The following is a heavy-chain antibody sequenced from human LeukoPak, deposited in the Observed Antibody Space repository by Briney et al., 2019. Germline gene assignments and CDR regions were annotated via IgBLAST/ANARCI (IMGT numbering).Heavy chain of an antibody. Sequence: SETLSLTCAVSGYSLSSGYYWGWSRQPPGEGLGWIGSIYHSGSTYYNPSLKSRVTISVDTSKNQFSLKLSSVTAANTAVYYCARKYCSSTSCYFPVFDIWGQGRMVTVSS. CDR1: GYSLSSGYY. V-gene: IGHV4-38-2*01. D-gene: IGHD2-2*01. CDR2: IYHSGST. CDR3: ARKYCSSTSCYFPVFDI. J-gene: IGHJ3*02.